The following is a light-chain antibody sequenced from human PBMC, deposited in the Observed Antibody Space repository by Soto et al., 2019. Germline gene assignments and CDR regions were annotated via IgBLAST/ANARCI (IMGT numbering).Light chain of an antibody. CDR2: DVN. V-gene: IGLV2-14*01. Sequence: QSALTQPASVSGSPGQSITLSCTGTSSDIGGYDYVSWYQRHPSKAPKLIIYDVNNRPSGVSNRFSGSKSGNTASLTISGLQAEDEADYYCTSYASGSSHVVFGGGTKLTVL. J-gene: IGLJ2*01. CDR1: SSDIGGYDY. CDR3: TSYASGSSHVV.